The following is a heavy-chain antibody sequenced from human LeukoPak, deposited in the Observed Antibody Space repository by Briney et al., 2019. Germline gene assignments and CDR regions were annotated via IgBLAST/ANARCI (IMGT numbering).Heavy chain of an antibody. J-gene: IGHJ4*02. V-gene: IGHV3-33*01. CDR1: GFTFSSYG. CDR3: ARGIAAAAHIDY. Sequence: GRSLRLSCAASGFTFSSYGMHWVRQAPGKGLEWVADIWYDGSNKYYADSVKGRFTISRDNSKNTLYLQMNSLRAEDTAVYYCARGIAAAAHIDYWGQGTLVTVSS. D-gene: IGHD6-13*01. CDR2: IWYDGSNK.